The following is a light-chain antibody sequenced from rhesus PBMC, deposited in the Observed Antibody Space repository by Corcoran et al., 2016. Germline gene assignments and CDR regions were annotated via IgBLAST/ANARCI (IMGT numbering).Light chain of an antibody. CDR1: QSVINY. CDR2: GAS. Sequence: EIVMTQSPATLSLSPGERATLSCRASQSVINYVAWYQQKPDQAPKLLIYGASSRATGIPDRFSGSGCGTDFTLIISSLEPEDVGVYYCQQYNNWKTFGQGTKVEIK. J-gene: IGKJ1*01. V-gene: IGKV3S9*01. CDR3: QQYNNWKT.